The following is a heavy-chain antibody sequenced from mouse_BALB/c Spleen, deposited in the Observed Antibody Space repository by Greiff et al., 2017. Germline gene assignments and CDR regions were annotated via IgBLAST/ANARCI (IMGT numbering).Heavy chain of an antibody. D-gene: IGHD2-4*01. Sequence: VQLQQSGAELVRPGTSVKVSCKASGYAFTNYLIEWVKQRPGQGLEWIGVINPGSGGTNYNEKFKGKATLTADKSSSTAYMQLSSLTSDDSAVYFCARGMITTTWFAYWGEGTLVTVSA. V-gene: IGHV1-54*01. CDR1: GYAFTNYL. CDR3: ARGMITTTWFAY. J-gene: IGHJ3*01. CDR2: INPGSGGT.